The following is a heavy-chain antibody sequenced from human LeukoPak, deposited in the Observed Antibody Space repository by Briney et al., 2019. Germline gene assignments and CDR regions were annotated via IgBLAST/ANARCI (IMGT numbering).Heavy chain of an antibody. V-gene: IGHV1-69*13. CDR2: IIPIFGTA. J-gene: IGHJ6*02. D-gene: IGHD3-3*01. Sequence: ASVKVSCKASGGTFSSYAISWVQQAPGQGLEWMGGIIPIFGTANYAQKFQGRVTITADESTSTAYMELSSLRSEDTAVYYCARSDDFRSPYGMDVWGQGTTVTVSS. CDR1: GGTFSSYA. CDR3: ARSDDFRSPYGMDV.